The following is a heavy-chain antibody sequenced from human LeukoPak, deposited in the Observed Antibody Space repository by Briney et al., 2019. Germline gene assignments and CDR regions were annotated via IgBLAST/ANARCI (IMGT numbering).Heavy chain of an antibody. CDR1: GSSLHDLP. D-gene: IGHD3-3*01. CDR2: FDPENAEI. V-gene: IGHV1-24*01. CDR3: ATRGSDFWSGFDH. Sequence: GASVKVSCKLSGSSLHDLPIQWVRQAGPKGLEWMAGFDPENAEIVYAQKFQGRVTMTEDTSTDTAYLELTSLTSDDTALYYCATRGSDFWSGFDHWGQGTQVTVSS. J-gene: IGHJ4*02.